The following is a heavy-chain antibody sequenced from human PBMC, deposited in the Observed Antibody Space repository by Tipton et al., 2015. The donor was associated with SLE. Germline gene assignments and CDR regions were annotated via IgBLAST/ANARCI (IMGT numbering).Heavy chain of an antibody. V-gene: IGHV1-24*01. CDR2: FDPEDGET. Sequence: QVQLVQSGAEVKKPGASVKVSCKVSRYTLTELSMHWVRQAPGKGLEWMGSFDPEDGETIYAQKFQGRLTMTRNTSISTAFMELTSLRSEDTALYYCVRGADDVFDIWGQGTMVTVSS. CDR3: VRGADDVFDI. CDR1: RYTLTELS. J-gene: IGHJ3*02.